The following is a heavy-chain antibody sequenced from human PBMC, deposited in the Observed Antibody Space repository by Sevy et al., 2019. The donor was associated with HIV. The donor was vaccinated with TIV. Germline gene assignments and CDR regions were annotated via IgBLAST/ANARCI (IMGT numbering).Heavy chain of an antibody. V-gene: IGHV3-15*07. D-gene: IGHD2-2*01. CDR1: GFTFSNAW. Sequence: GGSLRLSCAASGFTFSNAWMNRVRQAPGKGLEWVGRIKSKTDGGTTDYAAPVKGRFTISRDDSKNTLYLQMNSLKTEDTAVYYCTTEDDSSTYYFDYWGQGTLVTVSS. J-gene: IGHJ4*02. CDR2: IKSKTDGGTT. CDR3: TTEDDSSTYYFDY.